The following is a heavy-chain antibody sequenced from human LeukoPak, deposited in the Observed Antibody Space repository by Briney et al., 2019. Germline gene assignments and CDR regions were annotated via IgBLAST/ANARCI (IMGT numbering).Heavy chain of an antibody. CDR2: IWYDGSNK. Sequence: PGGSLRLSCAASGFTFGSYGMHWVRQAPGKGLEWVAVIWYDGSNKYYADSVKGRFTISRDNSKNTLYLQMNSLRAEDTAVYYCARYGYCSGGSCYTGSYDAFDIWGQGTMVTVSS. J-gene: IGHJ3*02. CDR1: GFTFGSYG. D-gene: IGHD2-15*01. CDR3: ARYGYCSGGSCYTGSYDAFDI. V-gene: IGHV3-33*01.